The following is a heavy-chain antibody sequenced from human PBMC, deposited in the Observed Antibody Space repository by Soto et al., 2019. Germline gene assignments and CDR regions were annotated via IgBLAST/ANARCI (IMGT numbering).Heavy chain of an antibody. CDR2: IIPFFGTA. J-gene: IGHJ4*02. Sequence: QVQLVQSGAEVKKTGSSVKVSCTTSGGTFSTFGISWVRQAPGQGLEWMGGIIPFFGTAEYSQKFEDRITITADESTNTVYMDLRSLTSEDTAIYYCARTAPMDAGDKYDYDFWGQGDLVTVSS. CDR3: ARTAPMDAGDKYDYDF. V-gene: IGHV1-69*01. CDR1: GGTFSTFG. D-gene: IGHD3-16*01.